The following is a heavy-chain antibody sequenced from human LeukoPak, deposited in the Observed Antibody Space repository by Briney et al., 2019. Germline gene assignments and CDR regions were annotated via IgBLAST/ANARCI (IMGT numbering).Heavy chain of an antibody. D-gene: IGHD6-13*01. CDR1: GFTFSSHA. CDR3: ANNRYSSRWRGAFDV. Sequence: GGSLRLSCVGSGFTFSSHAMSWVRQAPEKGLEWVSGIYESGQTTHYADSVKGRFTISRDNSKNTLYLQMNSLRAEDTAVYYCANNRYSSRWRGAFDVWGQGTMVTVSS. J-gene: IGHJ3*01. V-gene: IGHV3-23*01. CDR2: IYESGQTT.